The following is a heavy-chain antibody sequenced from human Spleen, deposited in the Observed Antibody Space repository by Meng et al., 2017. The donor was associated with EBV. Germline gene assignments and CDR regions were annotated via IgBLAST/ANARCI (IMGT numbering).Heavy chain of an antibody. Sequence: PLVASGGGVVQPVVCLRLSCAAYGVTVSSNYLIWVGQTPGKGLEYVSLIYIDDSTYYADYVKGQFTTSRDNSKITLYIQMHSMRAEDTAVYYCARDTGGDYYFDYWGQGTLVTVSS. J-gene: IGHJ4*02. V-gene: IGHV3-66*01. CDR1: GVTVSSNY. CDR2: IYIDDST. D-gene: IGHD2-21*02. CDR3: ARDTGGDYYFDY.